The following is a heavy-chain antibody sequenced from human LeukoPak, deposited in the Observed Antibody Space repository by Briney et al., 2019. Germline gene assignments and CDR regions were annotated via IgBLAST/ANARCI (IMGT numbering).Heavy chain of an antibody. V-gene: IGHV4-34*01. CDR1: GGSFSGYY. CDR3: ARVRGSSPFIDH. J-gene: IGHJ4*02. CDR2: INHSGST. D-gene: IGHD6-13*01. Sequence: SETLSLTCAVYGGSFSGYYWSWIRQPPGKGLEWIGEINHSGSTNYNPSLKSRVTISVDTSKNQFSLKLSSVTAADTAVYYCARVRGSSPFIDHWGQGTLVTVSS.